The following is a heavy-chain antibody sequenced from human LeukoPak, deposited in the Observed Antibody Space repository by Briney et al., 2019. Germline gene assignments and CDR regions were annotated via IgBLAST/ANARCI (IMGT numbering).Heavy chain of an antibody. CDR1: GFTFSSYG. J-gene: IGHJ3*02. V-gene: IGHV3-30*02. D-gene: IGHD3-22*01. Sequence: PGGSLRLSCAASGFTFSSYGVHWVRQAPGRGLEWVAFIVYDGSDRYYADSVKGRFTISRDNSKNTLYLQMNSLRAEDTAVYYCAVPYYSDSSAYHDACAICGQGTMVTVSS. CDR3: AVPYYSDSSAYHDACAI. CDR2: IVYDGSDR.